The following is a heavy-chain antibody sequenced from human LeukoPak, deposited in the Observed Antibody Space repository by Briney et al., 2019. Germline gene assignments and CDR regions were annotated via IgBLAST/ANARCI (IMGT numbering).Heavy chain of an antibody. J-gene: IGHJ4*02. CDR1: GGSISSSSYY. CDR2: IYYSGST. CDR3: ARYTSSWFFDS. V-gene: IGHV4-39*01. D-gene: IGHD6-13*01. Sequence: SETLSLTCTVSGGSISSSSYYWGWIRQPPGKGLEWIGSIYYSGSTYYNPSLTSRVTISVDTSTNQFSLQLNSVTPEDTAVYYCARYTSSWFFDSWGLGTLVTVSS.